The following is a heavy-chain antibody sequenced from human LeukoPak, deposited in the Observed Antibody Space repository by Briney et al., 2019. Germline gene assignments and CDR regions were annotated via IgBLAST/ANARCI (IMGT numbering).Heavy chain of an antibody. CDR3: AKTGTEEGYGIYFDH. D-gene: IGHD5-24*01. J-gene: IGHJ4*02. Sequence: GGSLRLSCAASGFSLSSYVMSWVRQAPGKGLEWVSTVSASGRATYYADSVKGRFTVSRDNSKNTVFLQMSSLRAEDTAVYYCAKTGTEEGYGIYFDHWGQGTLVTVSS. CDR1: GFSLSSYV. V-gene: IGHV3-23*01. CDR2: VSASGRAT.